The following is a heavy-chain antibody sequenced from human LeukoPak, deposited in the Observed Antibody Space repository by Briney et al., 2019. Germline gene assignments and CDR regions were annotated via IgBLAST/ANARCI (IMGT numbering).Heavy chain of an antibody. Sequence: GESLKISCKDSGYNFTNYWIAWVRQMSGKGLEWMGIIYPGDSDTRYSPSFEGQVTISADKSITTAYLQWSSLKASDTAMYYCARGRNPLYYYGMDVWGQGTTVTVSS. J-gene: IGHJ6*02. D-gene: IGHD2/OR15-2a*01. CDR2: IYPGDSDT. V-gene: IGHV5-51*01. CDR1: GYNFTNYW. CDR3: ARGRNPLYYYGMDV.